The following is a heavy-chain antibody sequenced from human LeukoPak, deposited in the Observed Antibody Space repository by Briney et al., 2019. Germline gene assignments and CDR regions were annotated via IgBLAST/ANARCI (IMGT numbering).Heavy chain of an antibody. J-gene: IGHJ3*02. CDR2: ISGSGGYT. CDR3: AKNWGATIYYAFDI. Sequence: PGGSLRLSCAASGFTFSSYAISWVRQAPGKGLGWVSAISGSGGYTYYADSVKGRFTISRDNSKNTLYLQMNSLRAEDTGVYYCAKNWGATIYYAFDIWGQGTMVTVSS. D-gene: IGHD5-12*01. V-gene: IGHV3-23*01. CDR1: GFTFSSYA.